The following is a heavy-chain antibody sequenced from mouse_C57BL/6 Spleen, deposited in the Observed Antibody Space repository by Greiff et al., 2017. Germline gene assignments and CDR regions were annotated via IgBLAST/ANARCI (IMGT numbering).Heavy chain of an antibody. CDR1: GYTFTDYE. D-gene: IGHD1-1*01. Sequence: VQLQQSGAELVRPGASVTLSCKASGYTFTDYEMHWVKQTPVHGLEWIGAIDPETGGTAYNQKFKGKAILTADKSSSTAYMELRSLTSEGSAVYYCTRSIYYYGSSPAWFAYWGQGTLVTVSA. CDR2: IDPETGGT. J-gene: IGHJ3*01. V-gene: IGHV1-15*01. CDR3: TRSIYYYGSSPAWFAY.